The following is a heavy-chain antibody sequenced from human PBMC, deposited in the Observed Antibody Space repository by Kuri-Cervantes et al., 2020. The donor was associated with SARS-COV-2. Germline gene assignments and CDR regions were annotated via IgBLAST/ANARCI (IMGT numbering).Heavy chain of an antibody. D-gene: IGHD3-22*01. Sequence: GESLKISCAASGFTFSSYGMHWVRQAPGKGLEWVAVISYDGSNKYYADSVKGRFTISGDNSKNTLFLQMNSLRAEDTAVYYCAKDHDPHYYDSSGYYAYWGQGTLVTVSS. J-gene: IGHJ4*02. CDR1: GFTFSSYG. V-gene: IGHV3-30*18. CDR2: ISYDGSNK. CDR3: AKDHDPHYYDSSGYYAY.